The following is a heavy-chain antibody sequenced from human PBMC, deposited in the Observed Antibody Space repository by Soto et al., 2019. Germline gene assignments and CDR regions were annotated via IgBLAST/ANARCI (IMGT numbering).Heavy chain of an antibody. Sequence: EVQLLESGGGFVQPGGSLTLSCAASGFTFSAFALSWVRQAPGEGLEWVSGIVGSGGRTYYADSVKGRFTISRDNSKNTVYLQMSSLRAEDTAMYYCAKDPAGMYSSGWSQSFDFWGQGTQVTVSS. CDR3: AKDPAGMYSSGWSQSFDF. V-gene: IGHV3-23*01. CDR2: IVGSGGRT. J-gene: IGHJ4*02. CDR1: GFTFSAFA. D-gene: IGHD6-19*01.